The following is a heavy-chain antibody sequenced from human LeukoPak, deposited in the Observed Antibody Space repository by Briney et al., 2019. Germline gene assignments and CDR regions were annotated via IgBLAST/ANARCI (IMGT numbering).Heavy chain of an antibody. V-gene: IGHV3-7*01. Sequence: GGSLRLSCAASRFTFSSYCMSWVRQAPGKGLQWVASIKQDGSDKYYVDSVKGRFTISRDNAKNSLYLQMNSLRAEDTAVYYCARESEGNDYWGQGTLVTVSS. CDR3: ARESEGNDY. J-gene: IGHJ4*02. CDR1: RFTFSSYC. CDR2: IKQDGSDK.